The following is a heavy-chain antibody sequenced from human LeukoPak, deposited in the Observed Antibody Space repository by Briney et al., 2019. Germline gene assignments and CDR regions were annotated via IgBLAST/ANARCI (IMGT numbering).Heavy chain of an antibody. J-gene: IGHJ4*02. V-gene: IGHV3-43*02. CDR2: ISGDGGST. D-gene: IGHD6-19*01. Sequence: PGGSLGLSCGAPGFMFHDYAIHWVRQAPGKGLEWVSLISGDGGSTFYADSVKGRFTISRDNSKNSLYLQMNSLRSDDTALYYCVRESESSGWYAYWGQGTLVTVSS. CDR3: VRESESSGWYAY. CDR1: GFMFHDYA.